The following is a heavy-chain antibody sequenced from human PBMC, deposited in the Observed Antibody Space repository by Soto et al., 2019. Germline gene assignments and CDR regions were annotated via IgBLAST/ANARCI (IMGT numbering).Heavy chain of an antibody. V-gene: IGHV3-15*01. J-gene: IGHJ3*02. D-gene: IGHD3-22*01. CDR3: VVPHANNYDKSSYYYNNSFDI. Sequence: GGALRLSCAASGFTFSNAWMSWVRQAPGKGLEWVGRVKSKPAGGTIDYAAPVQGRFTISREDSKNTLYLQMNSLKTEDTAVYYCVVPHANNYDKSSYYYNNSFDIWGQGTTVTVSS. CDR2: VKSKPAGGTI. CDR1: GFTFSNAW.